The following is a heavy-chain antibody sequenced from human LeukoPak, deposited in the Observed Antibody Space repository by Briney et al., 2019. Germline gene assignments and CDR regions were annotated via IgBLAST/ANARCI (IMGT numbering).Heavy chain of an antibody. CDR3: ARYRHGSGSAHSFDP. Sequence: PSETLSLTCTVSGGSISGYYWSWIRQPPGKGLEWIAYIYSSGSTNYNPSLKSRVTISVDTSKNQFSLRLISVTAADTAVYYCARYRHGSGSAHSFDPWGQGILVTVSS. V-gene: IGHV4-59*01. D-gene: IGHD3-10*01. CDR2: IYSSGST. CDR1: GGSISGYY. J-gene: IGHJ5*02.